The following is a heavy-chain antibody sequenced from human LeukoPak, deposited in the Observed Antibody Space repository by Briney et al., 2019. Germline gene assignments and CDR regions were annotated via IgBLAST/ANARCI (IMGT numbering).Heavy chain of an antibody. CDR3: ARGGARWSYDY. J-gene: IGHJ4*02. V-gene: IGHV4-59*01. CDR2: IYYSGST. CDR1: GGSISSYY. D-gene: IGHD3-10*01. Sequence: PSETLSLTCTVSGGSISSYYWSWIRQPPGKGLEWIGYIYYSGSTNYNPSLKSRVTMSVDTSNNQFSLKVSSVTAADTAVYYCARGGARWSYDYWGQGTLVTVSS.